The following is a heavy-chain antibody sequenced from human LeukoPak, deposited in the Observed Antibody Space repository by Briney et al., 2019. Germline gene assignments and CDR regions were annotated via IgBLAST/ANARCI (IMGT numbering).Heavy chain of an antibody. CDR2: INHSGST. J-gene: IGHJ3*02. D-gene: IGHD4-23*01. CDR3: ARASTVVTISGDAFDI. CDR1: GGSFSGYY. V-gene: IGHV4-34*01. Sequence: SETLSLTCAVYGGSFSGYYWSWIRQPPGKGLEWIGEINHSGSTNYNPSLKSRVTISVDTSKNQFSLKLSSVTAADTAVYYCARASTVVTISGDAFDIWGQGTMVTVS.